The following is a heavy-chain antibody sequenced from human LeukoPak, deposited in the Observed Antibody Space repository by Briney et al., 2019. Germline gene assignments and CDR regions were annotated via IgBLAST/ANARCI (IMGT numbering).Heavy chain of an antibody. J-gene: IGHJ3*02. D-gene: IGHD2-2*01. CDR1: GFTFSSYG. Sequence: PGGSLRLSCAASGFTFSSYGMSWVRQAPGKGLEGVSVISGSGGSTYYADSVKGRFTISRDNSKNTLYLQMNSLRAEDTAVYYPLGYCSRTSCLDAFDIWGQGTMVTVSS. V-gene: IGHV3-23*01. CDR2: ISGSGGST. CDR3: LGYCSRTSCLDAFDI.